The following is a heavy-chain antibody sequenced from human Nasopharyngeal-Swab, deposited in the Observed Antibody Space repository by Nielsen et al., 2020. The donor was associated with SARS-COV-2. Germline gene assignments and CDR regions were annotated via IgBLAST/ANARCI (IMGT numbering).Heavy chain of an antibody. CDR1: GFTFEHFG. CDR2: ISWKSESI. CDR3: AKYGGSGSYGYYAFDI. J-gene: IGHJ3*02. D-gene: IGHD1-26*01. V-gene: IGHV3-9*01. Sequence: SLKISCAASGFTFEHFGMHWVRQPPGKGLEWVAGISWKSESIGYVDSVRGRFSVSRDNAKKSLYLEMNSLRPDDTALYYCAKYGGSGSYGYYAFDIWGLGTMVTVSS.